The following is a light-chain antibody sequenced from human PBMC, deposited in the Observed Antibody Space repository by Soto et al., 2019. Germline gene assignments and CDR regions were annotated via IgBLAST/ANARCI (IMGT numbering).Light chain of an antibody. CDR3: LQYNDWPLT. J-gene: IGKJ4*01. V-gene: IGKV3-15*01. Sequence: EIVMTQSPATLSVSPGERATLSCRASRSISGSFAWYQQRPGQAPRLLIYDASTRATGVPARFSGSGSGTEFTLTISSLQSEDFAVYYCLQYNDWPLTFGGGTRWIS. CDR2: DAS. CDR1: RSISGS.